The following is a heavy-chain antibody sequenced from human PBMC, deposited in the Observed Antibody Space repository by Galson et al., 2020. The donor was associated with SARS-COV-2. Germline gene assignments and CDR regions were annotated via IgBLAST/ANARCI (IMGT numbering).Heavy chain of an antibody. CDR3: ARGVVWYYYASSGYYQAFDY. J-gene: IGHJ4*02. Sequence: SVKVTCKASQGTFSSYAISWVPQAPGHELEWMGGIIPIFGTANYEQKFPGRVTITADKSTSTAYMELSSLRSEDTAVYYCARGVVWYYYASSGYYQAFDYWGQGTLVTVSS. D-gene: IGHD3-22*01. CDR2: IIPIFGTA. V-gene: IGHV1-69*06. CDR1: QGTFSSYA.